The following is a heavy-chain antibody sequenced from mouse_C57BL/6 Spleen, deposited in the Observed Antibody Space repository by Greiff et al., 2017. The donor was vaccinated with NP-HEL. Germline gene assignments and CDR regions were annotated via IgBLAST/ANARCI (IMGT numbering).Heavy chain of an antibody. D-gene: IGHD2-4*01. V-gene: IGHV1-85*01. CDR2: IYPRDGST. CDR3: APIYYDYDGYYFDY. Sequence: QVQLKQSGPELVKPGASVKLSCKASGYTFTSYDINWVKQRPGQGLEWIGWIYPRDGSTKYNEKFKGKATLTVDTSSSTAYMELHSLTSEDSAVYFCAPIYYDYDGYYFDYWGQGTTLTVSS. CDR1: GYTFTSYD. J-gene: IGHJ2*01.